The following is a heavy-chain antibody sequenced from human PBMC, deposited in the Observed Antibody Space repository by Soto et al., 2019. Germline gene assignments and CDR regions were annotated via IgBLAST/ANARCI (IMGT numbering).Heavy chain of an antibody. CDR3: ARDSRVVVAAYSLLGMDV. Sequence: SETLSLTCTVSGGSISSYYCSWSRQPPGKGLEWIGYIYYSGSTNYNPSLKSRVTISVDTSKNQFSLKLSSVTAADTAVYYCARDSRVVVAAYSLLGMDVWGQGTTVTVSS. V-gene: IGHV4-59*01. J-gene: IGHJ6*02. CDR1: GGSISSYY. D-gene: IGHD2-15*01. CDR2: IYYSGST.